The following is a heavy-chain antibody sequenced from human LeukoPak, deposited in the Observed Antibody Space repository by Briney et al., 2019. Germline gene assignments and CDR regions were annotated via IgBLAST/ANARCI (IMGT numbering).Heavy chain of an antibody. J-gene: IGHJ4*02. CDR2: VHTTGST. CDR1: GGSISSSY. CDR3: ARDPNSAL. V-gene: IGHV4-4*07. D-gene: IGHD4-23*01. Sequence: SETLSLTCTVSGGSISSSYWSWIRQPAGKRLGWIGRVHTTGSTNYNPSFKSRVTMSIDTSKKQFSLKLTSVTAADTAVYYCARDPNSALWGQGTLVTVSS.